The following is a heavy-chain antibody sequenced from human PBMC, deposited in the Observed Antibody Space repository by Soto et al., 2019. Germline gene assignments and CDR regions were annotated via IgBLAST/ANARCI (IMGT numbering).Heavy chain of an antibody. CDR2: IYYSGST. CDR3: ARHWYYFDY. V-gene: IGHV4-59*08. Sequence: PSETLSLTCTVSGGSISSYYWSWIRQPPGKGLEWIGYIYYSGSTNYNPSLKSRVTISVDRSKNQFSLKLSSVTAADTAVYYCARHWYYFDYWGQGTLVTVSS. CDR1: GGSISSYY. D-gene: IGHD2-8*02. J-gene: IGHJ4*02.